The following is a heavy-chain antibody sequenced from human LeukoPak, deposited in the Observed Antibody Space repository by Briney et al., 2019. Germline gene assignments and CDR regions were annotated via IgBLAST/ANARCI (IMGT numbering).Heavy chain of an antibody. D-gene: IGHD3-10*01. Sequence: ASVKVSCKSSGYTFNRYYMHWVRQAPGQGLELMGWISAYNGNTNYAQKLQGRVTMTTDTSTSTAYMELRSLRSDDTAVYYCAGDYGPDGSGSYQGYWGQGTLVTVSS. V-gene: IGHV1-18*04. CDR2: ISAYNGNT. J-gene: IGHJ4*02. CDR3: AGDYGPDGSGSYQGY. CDR1: GYTFNRYY.